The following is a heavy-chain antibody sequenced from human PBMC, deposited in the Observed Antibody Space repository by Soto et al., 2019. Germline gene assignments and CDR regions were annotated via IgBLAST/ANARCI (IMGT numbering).Heavy chain of an antibody. CDR1: GASIHNGGYF. J-gene: IGHJ5*02. V-gene: IGHV4-30-4*01. D-gene: IGHD3-16*01. Sequence: QVQLQESGPGLVRPSQTLSLTCSVSGASIHNGGYFWSWIRQSPEKGLEWIGHIHNSGSPYNNQSRWRPXTXSXXTSMKQCSPALTSATAADTAAYARARGSATENVDPWGQASQVTVPS. CDR3: ARGSATENVDP. CDR2: IHNSGSP.